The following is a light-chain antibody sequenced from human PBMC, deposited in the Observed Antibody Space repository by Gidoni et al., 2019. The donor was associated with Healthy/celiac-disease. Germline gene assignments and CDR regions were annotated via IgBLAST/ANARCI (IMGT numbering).Light chain of an antibody. Sequence: EIAMTQSPATLSVSPGERATLSCRASQSVSSTLAWYQQKPGQAPRLLIYGASTRATGIPARFSGSGSGTEFTLTISSLQSEDFAVYYCQQYNNWPYTFGQGTKLEIK. CDR1: QSVSST. J-gene: IGKJ2*01. CDR3: QQYNNWPYT. V-gene: IGKV3-15*01. CDR2: GAS.